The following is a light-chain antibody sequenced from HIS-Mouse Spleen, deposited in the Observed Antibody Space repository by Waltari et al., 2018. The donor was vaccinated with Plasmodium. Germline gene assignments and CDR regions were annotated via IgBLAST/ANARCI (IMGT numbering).Light chain of an antibody. J-gene: IGLJ3*02. CDR1: SSHVGCYNY. CDR2: DVS. CDR3: CSYAGSYTWV. V-gene: IGLV2-11*01. Sequence: QSALTQPRSVSGSPGQSVTISCTGTSSHVGCYNYVSWYQQHPGKAPKLMIYDVSKRPSGVPDRFSGSKSGNTASLTISGLQAEDEADYYCCSYAGSYTWVFGGGTKLTVL.